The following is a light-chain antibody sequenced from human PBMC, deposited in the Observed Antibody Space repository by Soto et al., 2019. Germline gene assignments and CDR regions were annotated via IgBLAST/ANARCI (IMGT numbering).Light chain of an antibody. CDR2: AAS. CDR1: QGDGIS. V-gene: IGKV1-27*01. CDR3: QKYDSAPWA. J-gene: IGKJ1*01. Sequence: DIQMNQSPSSLSASVGDRVTVTCRASQGDGISVAWYQQKPGKVPNLLIYAASTLQSGVPSRFSGSGSGTEFTLTISSLQPEDVATYYCQKYDSAPWAFGQGTKVEIK.